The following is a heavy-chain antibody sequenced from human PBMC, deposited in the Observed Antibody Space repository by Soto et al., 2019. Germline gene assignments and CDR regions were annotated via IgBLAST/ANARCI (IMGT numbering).Heavy chain of an antibody. J-gene: IGHJ6*02. CDR1: GYIFNNYW. Sequence: PGESLKISCKGSGYIFNNYWIAWVRQMPGKGLEWMGIIHPGDSEIRYSPSFQGQVTISADKSISTAYLQWSSLKASDTAMYYCARQGRDGHNQGYGMDVWGQGTTVTVSS. CDR3: ARQGRDGHNQGYGMDV. V-gene: IGHV5-51*01. CDR2: IHPGDSEI. D-gene: IGHD2-15*01.